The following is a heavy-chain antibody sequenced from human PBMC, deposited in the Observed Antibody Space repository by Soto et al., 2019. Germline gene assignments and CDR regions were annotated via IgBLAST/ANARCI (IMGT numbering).Heavy chain of an antibody. CDR2: IYYSGST. CDR1: GGSISSGDYY. D-gene: IGHD4-17*01. CDR3: ARGQSTVYFDY. V-gene: IGHV4-30-4*01. J-gene: IGHJ4*02. Sequence: QVQLQESGPGLVKPSQTLSLTCTVSGGSISSGDYYWSWIRQPPGKGLEWIGYIYYSGSTYYNPSLKSXXTXSXXTSKNQFSLKLSSVTAADTAVYYCARGQSTVYFDYWGQGTLVTVSS.